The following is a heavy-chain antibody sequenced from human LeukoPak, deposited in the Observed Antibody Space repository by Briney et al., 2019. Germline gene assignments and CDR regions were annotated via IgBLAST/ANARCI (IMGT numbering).Heavy chain of an antibody. Sequence: PGRSLRLSCAASGFPFSSYAMQWIRQAPGKGLEWVTVISYDGNKYNADSVKGRFTISRDNSKNTLYLQMNSLKAEDTAVYYCVRGYRLNPRYGSAVDYWGQGTLVTVSS. V-gene: IGHV3-30-3*01. CDR3: VRGYRLNPRYGSAVDY. J-gene: IGHJ4*02. CDR1: GFPFSSYA. CDR2: ISYDGNK. D-gene: IGHD3-10*01.